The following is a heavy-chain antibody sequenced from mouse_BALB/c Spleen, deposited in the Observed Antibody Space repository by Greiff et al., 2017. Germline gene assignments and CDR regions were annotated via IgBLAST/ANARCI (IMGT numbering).Heavy chain of an antibody. Sequence: VQLQQPGAELVKPGASVKLSCKASGYTFTSYWMHWVKQRPGQGLEWIGEINPSNGRTNYNEKFKSKATLTVDKSSSTAYMQLSSLTSEDSAVYYCARGELEFDYWGQGTTLTVSS. J-gene: IGHJ2*01. CDR3: ARGELEFDY. V-gene: IGHV1S81*02. CDR1: GYTFTSYW. CDR2: INPSNGRT. D-gene: IGHD4-1*01.